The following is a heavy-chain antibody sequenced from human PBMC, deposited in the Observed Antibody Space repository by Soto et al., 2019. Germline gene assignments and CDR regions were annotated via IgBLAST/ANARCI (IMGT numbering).Heavy chain of an antibody. CDR1: GGSISSGDYY. J-gene: IGHJ5*02. CDR3: ARGGSGYGLSWFDP. CDR2: IYYSGST. V-gene: IGHV4-31*03. D-gene: IGHD5-12*01. Sequence: QVQLQESGPGLVKPSQTLSLTCTVSGGSISSGDYYWNWIRQHPGKGLEWIGYIYYSGSTHYNPSLKSRVTVSVDTSKNQFSLNLTSVTAADTAVYYCARGGSGYGLSWFDPWGQGTLITVSS.